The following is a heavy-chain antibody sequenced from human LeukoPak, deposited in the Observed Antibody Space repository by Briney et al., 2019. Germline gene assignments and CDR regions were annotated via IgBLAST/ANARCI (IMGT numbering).Heavy chain of an antibody. Sequence: SDTLSLTCTVYGASISSYYWSWIRQHPGKGLEYIGYIYYSGSTNYNPSLKSRVTMSVDTSKNQFSLKLSSVTAADTAVYYCASRRTTTRYDYWGQGTLVTV. CDR3: ASRRTTTRYDY. CDR2: IYYSGST. CDR1: GASISSYY. D-gene: IGHD2/OR15-2a*01. V-gene: IGHV4-59*12. J-gene: IGHJ4*02.